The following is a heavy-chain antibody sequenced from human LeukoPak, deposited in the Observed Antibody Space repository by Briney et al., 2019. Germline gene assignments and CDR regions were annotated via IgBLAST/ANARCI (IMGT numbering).Heavy chain of an antibody. CDR2: INHSGST. Sequence: SETLSLTCAVYGGSFSGYYWSWIRQPPGKGLEWIGEINHSGSTNYNPSPKSRVTISVDTSKNQFSLKLSSVTAADTAVYYCAREPLAAAGLPFDYWGQGTLVTVSS. D-gene: IGHD6-13*01. CDR3: AREPLAAAGLPFDY. J-gene: IGHJ4*02. V-gene: IGHV4-34*01. CDR1: GGSFSGYY.